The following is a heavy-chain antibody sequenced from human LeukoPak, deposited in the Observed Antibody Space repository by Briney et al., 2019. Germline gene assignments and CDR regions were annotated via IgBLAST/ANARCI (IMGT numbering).Heavy chain of an antibody. Sequence: GGSLRLSCAASGFTFSSYAMSWVRQAPGKGLEWVSAISGSGGSTYYADSVKGRFTISRDNSKNTLYLQMNSLRAEDTAVYYCARGGGGSGYYYYYMDVWGKGTTVTVSS. D-gene: IGHD2-15*01. CDR3: ARGGGGSGYYYYYMDV. V-gene: IGHV3-23*01. J-gene: IGHJ6*03. CDR1: GFTFSSYA. CDR2: ISGSGGST.